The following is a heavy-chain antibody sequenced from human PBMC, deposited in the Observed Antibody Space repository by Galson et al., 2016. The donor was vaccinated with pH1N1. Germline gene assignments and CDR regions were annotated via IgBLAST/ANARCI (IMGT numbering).Heavy chain of an antibody. CDR1: GFTFSSYS. Sequence: SLRLSCAASGFTFSSYSMNWVRQAPGKELEWVSYISSSSSTIYYADSVKGRFTISRDNAKNSLYLQMNSLRAEDTAVYYCARVNHYYYYGMDVWGQGTTVTVSS. CDR2: ISSSSSTI. J-gene: IGHJ6*02. V-gene: IGHV3-48*01. CDR3: ARVNHYYYYGMDV. D-gene: IGHD1-14*01.